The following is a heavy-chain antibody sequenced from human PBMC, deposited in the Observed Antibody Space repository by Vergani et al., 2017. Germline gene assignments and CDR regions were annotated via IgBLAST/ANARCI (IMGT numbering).Heavy chain of an antibody. V-gene: IGHV1-69*01. CDR3: AMPRANYYGSGSYLRQEEGY. J-gene: IGHJ4*02. Sequence: QMQLVQSGAEVKKPGSSVKVSCKASGGTFSSYAISWVRQAPGQGLEWMGGIIPIFGTANYAQKFQGRVTITADESTSTAYMELSSLRSEDTAVYYCAMPRANYYGSGSYLRQEEGYWGQGTLVTVSS. CDR2: IIPIFGTA. CDR1: GGTFSSYA. D-gene: IGHD3-10*01.